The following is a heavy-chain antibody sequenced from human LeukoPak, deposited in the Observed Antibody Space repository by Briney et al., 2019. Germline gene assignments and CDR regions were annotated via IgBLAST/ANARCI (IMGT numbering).Heavy chain of an antibody. CDR3: ARGDSSSFLFDY. CDR2: FGTRSTSI. V-gene: IGHV3-21*01. D-gene: IGHD6-6*01. CDR1: GFTFSGYS. J-gene: IGHJ4*02. Sequence: GGSLRLSCTASGFTFSGYSMNWIRQAPGKGLEWVSSFGTRSTSIYHAGSVKGRFAISRDNAKNSLYLQMSSLRAEDTAVYYCARGDSSSFLFDYWGRGTLVTVSS.